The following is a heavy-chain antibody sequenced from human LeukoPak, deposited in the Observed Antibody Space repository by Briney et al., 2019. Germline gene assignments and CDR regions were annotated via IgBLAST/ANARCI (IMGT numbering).Heavy chain of an antibody. CDR2: IRYDGSNK. D-gene: IGHD3-3*01. Sequence: GGSLRLSCAASGFTFSSYGMHWVRQAPGKGLEWVAFIRYDGSNKYYADSVKGRFTISRDNSKNTLYLQMNSLRAEDTAVYYCARSDFWSGYHEIDYWGQGTLVTVSS. V-gene: IGHV3-30*02. J-gene: IGHJ4*02. CDR1: GFTFSSYG. CDR3: ARSDFWSGYHEIDY.